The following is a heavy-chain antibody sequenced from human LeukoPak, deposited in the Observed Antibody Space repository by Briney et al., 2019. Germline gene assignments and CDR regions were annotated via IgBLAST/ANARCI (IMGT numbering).Heavy chain of an antibody. J-gene: IGHJ3*01. Sequence: ASVKVSCKASGYTFTSYGISWVRQAPGQGLEWMGWISAYNGNTNYAQKLQGRVTMTKDTSTSTAYMELRSLRSEDTAIYYCARIRDGYNDAYDLWGQGTVVTVPS. V-gene: IGHV1-18*01. CDR2: ISAYNGNT. D-gene: IGHD5-24*01. CDR3: ARIRDGYNDAYDL. CDR1: GYTFTSYG.